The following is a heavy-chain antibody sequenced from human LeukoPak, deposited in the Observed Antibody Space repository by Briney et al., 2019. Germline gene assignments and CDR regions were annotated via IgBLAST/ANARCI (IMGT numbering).Heavy chain of an antibody. D-gene: IGHD3-22*01. J-gene: IGHJ3*02. Sequence: GGSLRLXCAASGFTFSSYSMNWDRQAPGKGLEWVSSISSSSSYIYYADSVKGRFTISRDNAKNSLYLQMNSLRAEDTAVYYCAREHYYDSSGSYAFDIWGQGTMVTVSS. CDR1: GFTFSSYS. CDR2: ISSSSSYI. V-gene: IGHV3-21*01. CDR3: AREHYYDSSGSYAFDI.